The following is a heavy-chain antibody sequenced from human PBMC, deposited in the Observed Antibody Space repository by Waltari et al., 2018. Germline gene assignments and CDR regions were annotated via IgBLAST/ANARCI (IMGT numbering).Heavy chain of an antibody. Sequence: QVQLVESGGGAVQPGGPMRRDCRASEFTISTYGMHWVRQAPGKGLEAVAFLHYGGSFTLYADSVTRRFTISRDSSKNPLFLDMTNLRTEDTAIYYCATNPYFAPARCLVDWAYWAQGTLVSVSS. D-gene: IGHD3-9*01. CDR3: ATNPYFAPARCLVDWAY. CDR1: EFTISTYG. V-gene: IGHV3-30*02. J-gene: IGHJ4*02. CDR2: LHYGGSFT.